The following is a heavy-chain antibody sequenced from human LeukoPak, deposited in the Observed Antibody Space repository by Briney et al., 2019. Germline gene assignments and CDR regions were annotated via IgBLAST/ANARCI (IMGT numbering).Heavy chain of an antibody. J-gene: IGHJ4*02. D-gene: IGHD3-22*01. CDR1: GYTFTSYG. CDR2: INPNSGGT. Sequence: ASVKVSCKASGYTFTSYGISWVRQAPGRGLEWMGWINPNSGGTNYAQKFQGRVTMTRDTSISTAYMELSRLRSDDTAVYYCARPLRQYYYDSSGYYSWDYWGQGTLVTVSS. CDR3: ARPLRQYYYDSSGYYSWDY. V-gene: IGHV1-2*02.